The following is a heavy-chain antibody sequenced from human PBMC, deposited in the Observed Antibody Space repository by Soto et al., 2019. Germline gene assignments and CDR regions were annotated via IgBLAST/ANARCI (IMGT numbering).Heavy chain of an antibody. J-gene: IGHJ5*02. CDR1: GFTFSSYS. CDR2: ISSSSSYI. V-gene: IGHV3-21*01. CDR3: ARVYCSSTSCYPSWFDP. D-gene: IGHD2-2*01. Sequence: EVQLVESGGGLVKPGGSLRLSCAASGFTFSSYSMNWVRQAPGKGLEWVSSISSSSSYIYYADSVKGRFTISRDNAKNSMNLQMNSLRAEDTAVYYCARVYCSSTSCYPSWFDPWGQGTLVTVSS.